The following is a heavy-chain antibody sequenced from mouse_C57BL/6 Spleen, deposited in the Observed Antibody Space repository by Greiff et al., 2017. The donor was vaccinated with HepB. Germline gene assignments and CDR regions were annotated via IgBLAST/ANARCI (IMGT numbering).Heavy chain of an antibody. CDR1: GYTFTSYW. D-gene: IGHD1-1*01. J-gene: IGHJ2*01. CDR2: INPSTGGT. CDR3: ARSGVLRGYFDD. Sequence: QVQLQQPGTELVKPGASVKLSCKASGYTFTSYWMHWVRQRPGQGLEWIGNINPSTGGTNYNEKFKSKATLTVDKSSSTAYMQLSSLTSEDSAVYDCARSGVLRGYFDDWGQGTTLTVSS. V-gene: IGHV1-53*01.